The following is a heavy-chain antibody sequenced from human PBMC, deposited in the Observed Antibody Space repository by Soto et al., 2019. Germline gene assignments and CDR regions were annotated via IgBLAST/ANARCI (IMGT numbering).Heavy chain of an antibody. CDR1: GFTFDDYG. V-gene: IGHV3-20*04. Sequence: GGSLRLSCAASGFTFDDYGMSWVRQAPGKGLEWVSGINWNGGSTGYADSVKGRFTIPRDNSKNTLYLQMNSLRAEDTAVYYCAKDYLSTARMDYYYYGMDVWGQGTTVTVS. CDR3: AKDYLSTARMDYYYYGMDV. J-gene: IGHJ6*02. CDR2: INWNGGST. D-gene: IGHD2-2*01.